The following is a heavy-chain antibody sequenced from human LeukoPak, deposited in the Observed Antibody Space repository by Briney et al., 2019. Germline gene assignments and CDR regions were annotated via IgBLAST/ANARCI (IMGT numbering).Heavy chain of an antibody. CDR1: AYTFTNYY. Sequence: ASVKVSCKASAYTFTNYYMHWVRQAPGQGLEWMGIINPSGGSTSYAQKFQGRVTMTRDTSTSTVYMELSSLRSEDTAVHYCARVYSGNYYRAFDIWGQGTMVIVSS. CDR2: INPSGGST. J-gene: IGHJ3*02. V-gene: IGHV1-46*01. CDR3: ARVYSGNYYRAFDI. D-gene: IGHD1-26*01.